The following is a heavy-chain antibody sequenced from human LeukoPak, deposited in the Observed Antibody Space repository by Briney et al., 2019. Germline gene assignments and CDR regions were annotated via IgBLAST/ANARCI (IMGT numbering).Heavy chain of an antibody. CDR3: ARAAHSSSWLWWFDP. Sequence: SETLSLTCTVSGGSISSYYWSWIRQPPGKGLEWIGYIYYSGSTNYNPSLKSRVTISVDTSKNQFSLRLSSVTAADTAVYYCARAAHSSSWLWWFDPWGQGPRSPSPQ. CDR2: IYYSGST. CDR1: GGSISSYY. J-gene: IGHJ5*02. D-gene: IGHD6-13*01. V-gene: IGHV4-59*01.